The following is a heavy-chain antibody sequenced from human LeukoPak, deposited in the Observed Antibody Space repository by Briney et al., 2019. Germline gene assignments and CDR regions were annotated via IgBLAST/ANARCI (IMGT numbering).Heavy chain of an antibody. V-gene: IGHV3-48*03. CDR1: GFTFNSYE. CDR3: TREQDREAAATIVGDY. J-gene: IGHJ4*02. D-gene: IGHD3-22*01. CDR2: ISSTGSTI. Sequence: GGSLRLSCAASGFTFNSYEMNWVRQAPGKGLEWVSYISSTGSTIYYADSVKGRFTISRDNAKNSLYLEMNSLRAEDTAVYYCTREQDREAAATIVGDYWGQGTLVTVSS.